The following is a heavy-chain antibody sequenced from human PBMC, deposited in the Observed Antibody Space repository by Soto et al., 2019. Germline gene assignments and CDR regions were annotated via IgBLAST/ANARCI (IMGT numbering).Heavy chain of an antibody. CDR3: ARGSYDSSGYYYPFDY. CDR1: GGSISSSSYY. Sequence: PSETLSLTCTVSGGSISSSSYYWGWIRQPPGKGLEWIGSIYYSGSTYYNPSLKSRVTISVDRSKNQFSLKLSSVTAADTAVYYCARGSYDSSGYYYPFDYWGQGTLVTVSS. CDR2: IYYSGST. D-gene: IGHD3-22*01. J-gene: IGHJ4*02. V-gene: IGHV4-39*07.